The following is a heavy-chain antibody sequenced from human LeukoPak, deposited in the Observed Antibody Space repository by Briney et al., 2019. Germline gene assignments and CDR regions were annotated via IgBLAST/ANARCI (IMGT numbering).Heavy chain of an antibody. D-gene: IGHD3-10*01. CDR1: GFTFSDYY. V-gene: IGHV3-11*04. J-gene: IGHJ3*02. Sequence: GGSLRLSCAASGFTFSDYYMSWIRQAPGKGLEWVSYISSSGSTIYYSDSVKGRFTISRDNAKNSLYLQMNSLRAEDTAVYYCARDSMDLGNSDAFDIWGQGTMVTVSS. CDR3: ARDSMDLGNSDAFDI. CDR2: ISSSGSTI.